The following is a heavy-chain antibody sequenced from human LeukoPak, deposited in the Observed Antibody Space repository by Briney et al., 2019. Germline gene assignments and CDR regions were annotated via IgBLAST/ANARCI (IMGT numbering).Heavy chain of an antibody. V-gene: IGHV4-34*01. Sequence: SETLSLTCAVYGGSFSGYYWSWIRQPPGRGLEWIGEINHSGSTNYNPSLKSRVTISVDTSKNQFSLKLSSVTAADTAVYYCARGTYYYDSSGYYDFDYWGQGTLVTVSS. J-gene: IGHJ4*02. CDR2: INHSGST. CDR1: GGSFSGYY. CDR3: ARGTYYYDSSGYYDFDY. D-gene: IGHD3-22*01.